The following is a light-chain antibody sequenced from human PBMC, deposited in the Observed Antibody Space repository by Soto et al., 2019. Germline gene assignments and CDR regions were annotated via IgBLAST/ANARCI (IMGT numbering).Light chain of an antibody. CDR2: SAS. V-gene: IGKV1-39*01. J-gene: IGKJ5*01. CDR3: QQSVTMPIT. Sequence: DIQMTQSPAALSVSMGDRVTITCRASQSINNYLNWYLQRPGQAPKLLIRSASTLQRGVPSRFSGSGSRTEFTLTIADLQPDDFGTYYCQQSVTMPITFGQGTRLEIK. CDR1: QSINNY.